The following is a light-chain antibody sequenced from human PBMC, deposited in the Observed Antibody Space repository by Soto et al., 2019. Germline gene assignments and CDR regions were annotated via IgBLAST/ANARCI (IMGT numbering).Light chain of an antibody. CDR2: SNN. V-gene: IGLV1-44*01. CDR1: SSNIGSNV. Sequence: QSVLTQPPSASGTPGQRVTISCSGSSSNIGSNVVNRFQQLPGTAPKLRIYSNNQRPSGVPDRFSGSKSGTSASLAISGLQSEDEADYYCAKWDDSLNGYVFGTGTKVTVL. J-gene: IGLJ1*01. CDR3: AKWDDSLNGYV.